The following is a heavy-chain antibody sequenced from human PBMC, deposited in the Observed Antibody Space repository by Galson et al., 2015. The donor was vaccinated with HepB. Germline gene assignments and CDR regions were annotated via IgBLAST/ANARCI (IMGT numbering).Heavy chain of an antibody. CDR1: GFTFSSYP. J-gene: IGHJ4*02. CDR2: IPYGGSNK. D-gene: IGHD3-22*01. Sequence: SLRLSCAASGFTFSSYPMHWVRQAPGKGLEWVAVIPYGGSNKYYADSVKGRFTISRDNSKNTVYLQMNSLRPDDTGAYYCARGVVVGPDYFDNWGQGTLVTVSS. CDR3: ARGVVVGPDYFDN. V-gene: IGHV3-30*04.